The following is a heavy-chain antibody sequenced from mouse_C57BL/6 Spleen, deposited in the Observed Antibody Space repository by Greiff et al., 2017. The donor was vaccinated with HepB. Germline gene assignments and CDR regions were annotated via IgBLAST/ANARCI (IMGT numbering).Heavy chain of an antibody. Sequence: EVKLMESGPGLVKPSQSLSLTCSVTGYSITSGYYWNWIRQFPGNKLEWMGYISYDGSNNYNPSLKNRISITRDTSKNQFFLKLNSVTTEDTATYYCAKIYDGYYGFDYWGQGTTLTVSS. CDR3: AKIYDGYYGFDY. V-gene: IGHV3-6*01. CDR2: ISYDGSN. D-gene: IGHD2-3*01. CDR1: GYSITSGYY. J-gene: IGHJ2*01.